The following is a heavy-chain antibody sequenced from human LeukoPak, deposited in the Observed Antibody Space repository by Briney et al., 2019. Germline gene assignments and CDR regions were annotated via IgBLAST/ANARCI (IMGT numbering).Heavy chain of an antibody. D-gene: IGHD2-15*01. CDR1: GVSISSTSNQ. CDR3: ARRGRHSQFDY. Sequence: PSETLSLTCTVSGVSISSTSNQWGWIRQPPGKGLEWIGSIYYSGNTHYNPSLKSRVTISVDTSKNQFSLKLSSVTAADTAVYYCARRGRHSQFDYWGQGTLVTVSS. J-gene: IGHJ4*02. V-gene: IGHV4-39*01. CDR2: IYYSGNT.